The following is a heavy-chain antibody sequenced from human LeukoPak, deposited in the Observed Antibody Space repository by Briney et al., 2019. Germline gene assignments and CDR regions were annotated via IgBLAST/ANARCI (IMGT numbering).Heavy chain of an antibody. CDR1: GGSFSSYIYP. V-gene: IGHV4-39*07. CDR3: AREVGNSYYYCMDV. D-gene: IGHD1-14*01. J-gene: IGHJ6*03. CDR2: ISHSGTT. Sequence: SETLSLTCTVSGGSFSSYIYPWGWIRQPPGKGLEWIGSISHSGTTYYNPSLKSRVTISIDTSNSQFSLKLNSVTAADTAVYYCAREVGNSYYYCMDVWGRGTTVTVSS.